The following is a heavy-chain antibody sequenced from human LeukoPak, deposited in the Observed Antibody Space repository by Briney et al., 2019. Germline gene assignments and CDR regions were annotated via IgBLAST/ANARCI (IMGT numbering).Heavy chain of an antibody. CDR3: AKGICTSTNCYNVFDY. D-gene: IGHD2-2*02. CDR2: ISYDGSNK. V-gene: IGHV3-30*18. J-gene: IGHJ4*02. CDR1: GFTFSSYG. Sequence: GGSLRLSCAASGFTFSSYGMHWVRQAPGKGLEWVAVISYDGSNKGYADSVKGRFTLSRDNSKNTLYLHMNSLRAEDTAVYYCAKGICTSTNCYNVFDYWGQGALVTVSS.